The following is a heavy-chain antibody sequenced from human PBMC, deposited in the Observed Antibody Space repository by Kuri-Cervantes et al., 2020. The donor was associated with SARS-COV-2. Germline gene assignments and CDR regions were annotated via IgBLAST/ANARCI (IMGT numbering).Heavy chain of an antibody. J-gene: IGHJ5*02. CDR1: GFTFSSYW. CDR3: ARDEGYCTRSGCYNWFDP. V-gene: IGHV3-7*01. D-gene: IGHD2-2*02. Sequence: GESLKISCAASGFTFSSYWMSWVRQAPGKGLEWVANIKQDGSEKHYVDSVKGRFTISRDNAKNSLYLQMSALRPEDTAVYYCARDEGYCTRSGCYNWFDPWGQGTLVTVSS. CDR2: IKQDGSEK.